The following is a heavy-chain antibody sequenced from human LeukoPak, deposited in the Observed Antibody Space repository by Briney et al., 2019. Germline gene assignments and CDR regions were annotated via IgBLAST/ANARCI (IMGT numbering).Heavy chain of an antibody. CDR3: ATYRQVLLPFES. CDR2: IFPSGGEI. CDR1: GFTFSSFT. Sequence: GGSLRLSCAASGFTFSSFTLSWVRQPPGKGLEWVSSIFPSGGEIHYADSVRGRFTISRDNSKSTLSLQMNSLRAEDTAIYYCATYRQVLLPFESWGQGTLVTVSS. D-gene: IGHD2-8*02. V-gene: IGHV3-23*01. J-gene: IGHJ4*02.